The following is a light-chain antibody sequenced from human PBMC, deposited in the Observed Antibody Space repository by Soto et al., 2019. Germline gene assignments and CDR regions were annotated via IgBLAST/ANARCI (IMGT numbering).Light chain of an antibody. Sequence: VLTQSPATLSLSPGAGATLSCRASQSVTSYLAWYQQKPGQAPRLLIYDASNRATGIPARFSGSGSGTDFTLTISSLEPEDFAVYYCQQRSNWPPTWTFGQGTKVDIK. CDR2: DAS. CDR1: QSVTSY. V-gene: IGKV3-11*01. J-gene: IGKJ1*01. CDR3: QQRSNWPPTWT.